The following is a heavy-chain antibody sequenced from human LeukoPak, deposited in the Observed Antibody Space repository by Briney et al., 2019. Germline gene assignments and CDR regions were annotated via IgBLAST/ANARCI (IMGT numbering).Heavy chain of an antibody. CDR3: VVVTADY. J-gene: IGHJ4*02. V-gene: IGHV3-74*01. Sequence: PGGSLRLSCAASGFTVRSNYMSWVRQAPGKGLVWVSRINSDGSSTSNADSVKGRFTISRDNAKNTLYLQMNNLRAEDTAVYYCVVVTADYWGQGTLVTVSS. D-gene: IGHD2-21*02. CDR1: GFTVRSNY. CDR2: INSDGSST.